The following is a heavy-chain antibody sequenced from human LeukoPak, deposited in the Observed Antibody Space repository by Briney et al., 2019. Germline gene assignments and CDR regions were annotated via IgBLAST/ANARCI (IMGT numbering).Heavy chain of an antibody. J-gene: IGHJ5*01. CDR1: GFTFSSYS. V-gene: IGHV3-21*01. Sequence: GGSLRLSCAASGFTFSSYSMNWVRQAPGKGLEWVSFISSSSTYIYYADSVTGRFTISRDDAENSLYLQMSSLRADDTAVYYCARDRVVSGRFGEVASWGQGTLVTVSS. CDR2: ISSSSTYI. CDR3: ARDRVVSGRFGEVAS. D-gene: IGHD3-10*01.